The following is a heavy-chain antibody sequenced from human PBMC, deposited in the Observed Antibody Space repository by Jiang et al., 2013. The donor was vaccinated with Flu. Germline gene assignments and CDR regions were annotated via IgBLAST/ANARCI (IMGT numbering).Heavy chain of an antibody. J-gene: IGHJ2*01. CDR3: ARDGRWFDFWSGNTTNWYFDL. CDR1: GGSIRSGSY. D-gene: IGHD3-3*01. V-gene: IGHV4-61*02. CDR2: LYQWDH. Sequence: TCTVSGGSIRSGSYWSWIRQPAGKGLELDWASLYQWDHAFQSSLKSRLTLSLDMSKNQLSLSLSSVTAADTAMYYCARDGRWFDFWSGNTTNWYFDLWGRGTLVTVSS.